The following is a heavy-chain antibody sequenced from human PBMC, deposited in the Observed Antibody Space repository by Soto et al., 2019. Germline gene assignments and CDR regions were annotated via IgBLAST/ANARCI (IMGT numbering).Heavy chain of an antibody. Sequence: GGSLRLCCAASGFTFSSYAMSWVRQAPGKGLEWVSAISGSGGSTYYADSVKGRFTISRDNSKNTLYLQMNSLRAGDTAVYYCAKDHVYCSGGSCYSSPPSPAIHSWGQAIMVSGSS. J-gene: IGHJ3*02. CDR2: ISGSGGST. CDR3: AKDHVYCSGGSCYSSPPSPAIHS. D-gene: IGHD2-15*01. V-gene: IGHV3-23*01. CDR1: GFTFSSYA.